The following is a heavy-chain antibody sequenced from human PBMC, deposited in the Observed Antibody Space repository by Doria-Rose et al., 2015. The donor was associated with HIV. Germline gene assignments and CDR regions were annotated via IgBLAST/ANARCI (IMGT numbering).Heavy chain of an antibody. CDR1: GGSFSGYY. D-gene: IGHD1-1*01. Sequence: QVQLQQWDAGLVKPSETLSLTCAVFGGSFSGYYWSWIRQPPRQGLEWIGVITHSGSTNYKTSLKSRVSMSLDTSKNLFSLKLSSVTAADTAVYYCARGLLRGGWNDVDYYYGMDVWGQGTTVTVSS. CDR3: ARGLLRGGWNDVDYYYGMDV. CDR2: ITHSGST. V-gene: IGHV4-34*01. J-gene: IGHJ6*02.